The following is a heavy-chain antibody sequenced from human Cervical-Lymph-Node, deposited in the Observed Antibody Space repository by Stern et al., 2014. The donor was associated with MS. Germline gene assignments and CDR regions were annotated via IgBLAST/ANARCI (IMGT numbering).Heavy chain of an antibody. CDR2: IYYSGST. CDR1: GGSISSGGYY. V-gene: IGHV4-31*02. Sequence: QLQLQESGPGLVKPSQTLSLTCTVSGGSISSGGYYWSWNRQHPGKGLEGIGYIYYSGSTYYNPSLKSRVTISVDTSKNQFSLKLSSVTAADTAVYYCARVVVVAATGPFDYWGQGTLVTVSS. CDR3: ARVVVVAATGPFDY. J-gene: IGHJ4*02. D-gene: IGHD2-15*01.